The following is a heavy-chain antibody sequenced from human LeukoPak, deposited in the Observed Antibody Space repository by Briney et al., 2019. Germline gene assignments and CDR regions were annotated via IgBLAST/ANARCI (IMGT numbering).Heavy chain of an antibody. Sequence: ASVKVSCKASGYTFTSYYMHWVRQAPGQGLVWMGIINPSGGSTSYAQKFQGRVTMTRDTSTSTVYMELSSLRSEDTAMYCCAREGYGARVFPGYWGQGTLVTVSS. CDR1: GYTFTSYY. J-gene: IGHJ4*02. CDR3: AREGYGARVFPGY. CDR2: INPSGGST. V-gene: IGHV1-46*03. D-gene: IGHD4-17*01.